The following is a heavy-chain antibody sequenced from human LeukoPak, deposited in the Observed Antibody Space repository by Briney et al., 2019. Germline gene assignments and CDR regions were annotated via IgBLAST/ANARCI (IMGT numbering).Heavy chain of an antibody. D-gene: IGHD2/OR15-2a*01. Sequence: GGSLRLSCAASGFTFSSYSMNWVRQAPGKGLEWVSSISSSSSYIYYADSVQGRFTISRDNAKNSLYLQMNSLRAEDTAVYYCARETDSLNTYYYFDSWGQGTLLTVSS. CDR2: ISSSSSYI. V-gene: IGHV3-21*01. CDR3: ARETDSLNTYYYFDS. CDR1: GFTFSSYS. J-gene: IGHJ4*02.